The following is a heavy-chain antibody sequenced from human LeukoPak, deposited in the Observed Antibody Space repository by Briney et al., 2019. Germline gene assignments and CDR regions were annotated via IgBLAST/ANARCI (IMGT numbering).Heavy chain of an antibody. CDR3: ARTYYDFWSGYYPQEGDYYYMDV. J-gene: IGHJ6*03. Sequence: QSGGSLRLSCAASGFTFSSYGMHWVRQAPGKGLEWVAVISYDGSNKYYADSVKGRFTISRDNSKNTLYLQMNSLRAEDTAVYYCARTYYDFWSGYYPQEGDYYYMDVWGKGTTVTVSS. D-gene: IGHD3-3*01. V-gene: IGHV3-30*03. CDR2: ISYDGSNK. CDR1: GFTFSSYG.